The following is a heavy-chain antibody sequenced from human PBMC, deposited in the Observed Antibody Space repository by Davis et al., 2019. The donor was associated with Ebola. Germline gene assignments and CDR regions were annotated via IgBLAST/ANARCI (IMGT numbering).Heavy chain of an antibody. D-gene: IGHD1-26*01. V-gene: IGHV3-30-3*01. CDR3: AREAWELPGDY. CDR1: GFTFSSYA. Sequence: GGSLRLSCAASGFTFSSYAMHWVRQAPGKGLEWVAVISYDGSNKYYADSVKGRFTISRDNSKNTLYLQMNSLRAEDTAVYYCAREAWELPGDYWGQGTLVTVSS. J-gene: IGHJ4*02. CDR2: ISYDGSNK.